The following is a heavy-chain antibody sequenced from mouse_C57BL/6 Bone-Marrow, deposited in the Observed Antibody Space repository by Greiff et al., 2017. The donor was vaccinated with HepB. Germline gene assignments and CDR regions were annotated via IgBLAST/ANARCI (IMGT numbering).Heavy chain of an antibody. CDR2: ISNLAYSI. Sequence: EVKLMESGGGLVQPGGSLKLSCAASGFTFSDYGMAWVRQAPRKGPEWVAFISNLAYSIYYADTVTGRFTISRENAKNTLYLEMSSLRSEDTAMYYCARQRYYGLYAMDYWGQGTSVTVSS. CDR1: GFTFSDYG. V-gene: IGHV5-15*01. J-gene: IGHJ4*01. D-gene: IGHD1-2*01. CDR3: ARQRYYGLYAMDY.